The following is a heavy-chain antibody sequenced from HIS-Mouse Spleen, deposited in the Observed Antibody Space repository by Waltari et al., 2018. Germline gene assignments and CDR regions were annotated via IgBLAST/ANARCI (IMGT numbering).Heavy chain of an antibody. Sequence: QVTLTESGPALVKPTQLLTLTCTFSGFVLSTSAMAVSRIRQPPGKALEWLARIDWDDDKYYSTSLKTRLTISKDTSKNQVVLTMTNMDPVDTATYYCARIAEGYSSGWYAFDYWGQGTLVTVSS. CDR1: GFVLSTSAMA. V-gene: IGHV2-70*15. D-gene: IGHD6-19*01. CDR3: ARIAEGYSSGWYAFDY. CDR2: IDWDDDK. J-gene: IGHJ4*02.